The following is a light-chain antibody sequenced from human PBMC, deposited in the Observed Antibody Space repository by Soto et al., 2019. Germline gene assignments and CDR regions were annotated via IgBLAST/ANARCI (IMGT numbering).Light chain of an antibody. J-gene: IGLJ2*01. V-gene: IGLV2-14*01. CDR3: SAYSSGATHVV. CDR1: SSDIGGLYNY. Sequence: QSVLTQPASVSGSPGQSITISCTGTSSDIGGLYNYVSWYQQHPSKAPKLLIYDVNDRPSGVSDRFSGSKSGNTASLTISGLQAEDEAVYFCSAYSSGATHVVFGGGTKLTVL. CDR2: DVN.